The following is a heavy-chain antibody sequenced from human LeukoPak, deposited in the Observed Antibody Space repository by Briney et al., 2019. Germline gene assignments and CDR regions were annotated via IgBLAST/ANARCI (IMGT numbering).Heavy chain of an antibody. CDR2: INAGNDNT. J-gene: IGHJ3*02. CDR3: AILSPYYYDSSGYYDLYAFDI. Sequence: ASVKVSCKASGYTFTSYAMHWVRQAPGQKLEWMGWINAGNDNTKYSQKFQGRVTITRDTSASTAYMELSSLRSEDTAVYYCAILSPYYYDSSGYYDLYAFDIWGQGTMVTVSS. CDR1: GYTFTSYA. V-gene: IGHV1-3*01. D-gene: IGHD3-22*01.